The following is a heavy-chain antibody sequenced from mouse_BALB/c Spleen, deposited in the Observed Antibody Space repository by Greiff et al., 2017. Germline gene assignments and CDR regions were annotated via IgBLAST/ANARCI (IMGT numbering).Heavy chain of an antibody. CDR3: TRGVYFDY. J-gene: IGHJ2*01. CDR2: IRLKSNNYAT. CDR1: GFTFSNYW. V-gene: IGHV6-6*02. Sequence: EVQLVESGGGLVQPGGSMKLSCVASGFTFSNYWMNWVRQSPEKGLEWVAEIRLKSNNYATHYAESVKGRFTISRDDSKSSVYLQMNNLRAEDTGIYYCTRGVYFDYWGQGTTLTVSS.